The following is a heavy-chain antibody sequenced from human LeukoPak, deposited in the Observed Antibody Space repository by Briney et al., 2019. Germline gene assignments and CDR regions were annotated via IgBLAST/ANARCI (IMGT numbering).Heavy chain of an antibody. CDR2: ITSSSSYI. V-gene: IGHV3-21*04. J-gene: IGHJ6*03. CDR3: AKSRLGIYYYMDV. D-gene: IGHD3-22*01. Sequence: GGSLRLSCAASGFTFSSYNMNWVRQAPGKGLEWVSSITSSSSYIYYADSVKGRFTISRDNAKNSLYLQMNSLRAEDTALYYCAKSRLGIYYYMDVWGKGTTVTISS. CDR1: GFTFSSYN.